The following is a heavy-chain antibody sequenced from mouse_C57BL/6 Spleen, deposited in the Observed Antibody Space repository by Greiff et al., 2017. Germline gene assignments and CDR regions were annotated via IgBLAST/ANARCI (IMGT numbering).Heavy chain of an antibody. CDR3: ARTRSYGYDGDWYFDV. D-gene: IGHD2-2*01. Sequence: VQLQESGPGLVAPSQSLSITCTVSGFSLTSYAISWVRQPPGKGLEWLGVIWTGGGTNYNSALKSRLSISKDNSKSQVFLKMNSLQTDDTARYYCARTRSYGYDGDWYFDVWGTGTTVTVSS. CDR2: IWTGGGT. J-gene: IGHJ1*03. V-gene: IGHV2-9-1*01. CDR1: GFSLTSYA.